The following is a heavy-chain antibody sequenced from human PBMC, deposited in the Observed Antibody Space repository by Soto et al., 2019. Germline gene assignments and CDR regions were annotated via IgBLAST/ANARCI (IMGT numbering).Heavy chain of an antibody. CDR1: GFTFSSYG. Sequence: ESGGGVVQPGRSLRLSCAASGFTFSSYGMHWVRQAPGKGLEWVAVISYDGSNKYYADSVKGRFTISRDNSKNTLYLQMNSLRAEDTAVYYCAKDAPYYLDYWGQGTLVTVSS. J-gene: IGHJ4*02. CDR3: AKDAPYYLDY. CDR2: ISYDGSNK. V-gene: IGHV3-30*18.